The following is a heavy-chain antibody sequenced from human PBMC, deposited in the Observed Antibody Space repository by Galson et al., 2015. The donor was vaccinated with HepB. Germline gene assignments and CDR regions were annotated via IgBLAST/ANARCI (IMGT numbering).Heavy chain of an antibody. D-gene: IGHD6-19*01. Sequence: SLRLSCAASGFTFSSYAMHWVRQAPGKGLEWVAVISYDGSNKYYADSVKGRFTISRDNSKNTLYLQMNSLRAEDTAVYYCARGRGIAVAGTRNWFDPWGQGTLVTVSS. CDR2: ISYDGSNK. CDR3: ARGRGIAVAGTRNWFDP. CDR1: GFTFSSYA. J-gene: IGHJ5*02. V-gene: IGHV3-30*04.